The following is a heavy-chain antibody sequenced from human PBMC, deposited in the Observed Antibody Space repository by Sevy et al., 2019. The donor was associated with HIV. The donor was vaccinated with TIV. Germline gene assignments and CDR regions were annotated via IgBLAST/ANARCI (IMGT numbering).Heavy chain of an antibody. CDR3: VKDRSGSYYFDY. D-gene: IGHD1-26*01. CDR1: GFTFDDYT. Sequence: GGSLRLSCAASGFTFDDYTMNWVRQAPGKGLEWVSGISWSSGNIAYADSVEGRFTISRDYAKNSLYLQMNSLRVEDTALYYCVKDRSGSYYFDYWGQGTLVTVSS. V-gene: IGHV3-9*01. J-gene: IGHJ4*02. CDR2: ISWSSGNI.